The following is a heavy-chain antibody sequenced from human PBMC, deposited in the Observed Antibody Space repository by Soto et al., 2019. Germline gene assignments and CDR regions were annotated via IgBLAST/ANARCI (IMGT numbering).Heavy chain of an antibody. CDR1: GGSISSGGYS. CDR3: ASDGGSGSYWGNWFDP. D-gene: IGHD3-10*01. Sequence: QLQLQESGSGLVKPSQTLSLTCAVSGGSISSGGYSWSWIRQPPGKGLEWIGYIYHSGSTYYNPSLKSRVTISVDRSKNQFSLKLSSVTAADTAVYYCASDGGSGSYWGNWFDPWGQGTLVTVSS. V-gene: IGHV4-30-2*01. CDR2: IYHSGST. J-gene: IGHJ5*02.